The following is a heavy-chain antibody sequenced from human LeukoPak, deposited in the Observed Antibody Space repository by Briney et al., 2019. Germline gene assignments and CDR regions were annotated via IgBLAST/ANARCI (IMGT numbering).Heavy chain of an antibody. CDR2: ISSNGGST. CDR1: GFTFSSYA. D-gene: IGHD6-13*01. Sequence: GGSLRLSCAASGFTFSSYAMHWVRQAPGKGLEYVSAISSNGGSTYYANSVKGRFTISRDNSKNTLYLQMGSLRAEDMAVYYCARSGRKYSSSWYYDYWGQGTQVTVSS. V-gene: IGHV3-64*01. CDR3: ARSGRKYSSSWYYDY. J-gene: IGHJ4*02.